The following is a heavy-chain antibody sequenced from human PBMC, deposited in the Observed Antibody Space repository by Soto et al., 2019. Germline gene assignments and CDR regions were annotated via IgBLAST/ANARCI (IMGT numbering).Heavy chain of an antibody. CDR3: ATDPGGLHMITFGGVIAADY. CDR1: GFTFSSYA. J-gene: IGHJ4*02. D-gene: IGHD3-16*02. V-gene: IGHV3-23*01. CDR2: ISGSGGST. Sequence: GGSLRLSCAASGFTFSSYAMSWVRQAPGKGLEWVSAISGSGGSTYYADSVKGRFTISRDNSKNTLYLQMNSLRAEDTAVYYCATDPGGLHMITFGGVIAADYWGQGTLVTVSS.